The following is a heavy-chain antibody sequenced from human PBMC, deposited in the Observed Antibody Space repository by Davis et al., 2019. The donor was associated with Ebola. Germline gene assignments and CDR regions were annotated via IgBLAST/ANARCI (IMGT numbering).Heavy chain of an antibody. J-gene: IGHJ4*02. Sequence: ASVKVSCKASGYSFTSYYMHWVRQAPGQGLEWMGVINPSNGYTNYAQKFQGRVTMTRDTSTNTVYMEVNSLRSEDTAVYYCAKDLGRRDGFNVLVEFGYWGQGTLVTVSS. V-gene: IGHV1-46*01. CDR3: AKDLGRRDGFNVLVEFGY. CDR2: INPSNGYT. D-gene: IGHD5-24*01. CDR1: GYSFTSYY.